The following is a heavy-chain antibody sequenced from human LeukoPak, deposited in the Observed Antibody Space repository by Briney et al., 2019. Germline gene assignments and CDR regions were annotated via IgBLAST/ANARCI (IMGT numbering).Heavy chain of an antibody. CDR2: INSDGSST. D-gene: IGHD5-24*01. V-gene: IGHV3-74*01. J-gene: IGHJ4*02. Sequence: GGSLRLSCAASGFTFSSYWMHWVRQAPGKGLVWVSRINSDGSSTSYADSVKGRFTISRDNAKNTLYLQMNSLRAEDTAVSYCASEEMATISMDYWGQGTLVTVSS. CDR1: GFTFSSYW. CDR3: ASEEMATISMDY.